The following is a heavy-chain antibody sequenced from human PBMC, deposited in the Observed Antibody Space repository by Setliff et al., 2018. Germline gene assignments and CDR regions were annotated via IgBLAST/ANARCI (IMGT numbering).Heavy chain of an antibody. CDR1: GGSFTGYY. J-gene: IGHJ2*01. V-gene: IGHV4-34*01. CDR3: ARHGGWYFDL. Sequence: SETLSLTCAVYGGSFTGYYWSWFRQVPGKGLEWIAEIGHSDMPHYNPTLKSRVTISADTSKSEFSLRLNSVTASDSAVYYCARHGGWYFDLWGRGTLVTVSS. D-gene: IGHD4-17*01. CDR2: IGHSDMP.